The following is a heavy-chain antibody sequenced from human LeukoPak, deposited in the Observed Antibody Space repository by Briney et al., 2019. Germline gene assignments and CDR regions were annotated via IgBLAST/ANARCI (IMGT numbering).Heavy chain of an antibody. Sequence: NPGESLKISCKGSGYSLTSYWIGWVRQMPGKGLEWMGIIYPGDSDTRYSPSFQGQVTISADKSISTAYLQWSSLKASDTAMYYCARQDYYDSSGYYAQLDYWGQGTLVTVSS. V-gene: IGHV5-51*01. CDR3: ARQDYYDSSGYYAQLDY. CDR1: GYSLTSYW. D-gene: IGHD3-22*01. CDR2: IYPGDSDT. J-gene: IGHJ4*02.